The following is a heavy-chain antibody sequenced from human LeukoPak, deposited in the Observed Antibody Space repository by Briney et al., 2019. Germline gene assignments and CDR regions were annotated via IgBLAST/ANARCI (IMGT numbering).Heavy chain of an antibody. D-gene: IGHD6-19*01. V-gene: IGHV3-23*01. J-gene: IGHJ4*02. CDR1: GFAFSNFA. CDR3: AKAGIAVPATPEY. CDR2: ISSSGGTT. Sequence: GGSLRLSCAASGFAFSNFAMSWVRQAPGKGLEWVSVISSSGGTTYYSDSVKGRFIISRDNSKNTLYLQMNSLRAEDTAVYYCAKAGIAVPATPEYCGQGTQVTVSS.